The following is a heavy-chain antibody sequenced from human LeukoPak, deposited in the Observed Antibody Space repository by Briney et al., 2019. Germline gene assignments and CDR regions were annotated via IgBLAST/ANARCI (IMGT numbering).Heavy chain of an antibody. CDR3: ARLDEMTTSRSVGANWLDL. CDR1: RGTFSSYA. Sequence: AVKVSCMASRGTFSSYAISWVRPAPGQGVEWMGRIIPIIGMEYCSQKFQGRVTITADKPPSTAYQELSSVRSQDTAVYYCARLDEMTTSRSVGANWLDLWGQRTLVTVSS. D-gene: IGHD4-17*01. J-gene: IGHJ5*02. CDR2: IIPIIGME. V-gene: IGHV1-69*04.